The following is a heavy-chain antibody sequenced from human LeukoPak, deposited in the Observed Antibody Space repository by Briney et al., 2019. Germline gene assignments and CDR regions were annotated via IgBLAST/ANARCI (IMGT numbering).Heavy chain of an antibody. CDR3: AKGSPSSWYFIVY. Sequence: GGSLRLSCAASGFTFSSYGMHWVRQAPGKGLEWVAVISYDGSNKYYADSVKGRFTISRDNSKNTLYLQMNSLRAEDTAVYYCAKGSPSSWYFIVYWGQGTLVTVSS. CDR2: ISYDGSNK. J-gene: IGHJ4*02. V-gene: IGHV3-30*18. D-gene: IGHD6-13*01. CDR1: GFTFSSYG.